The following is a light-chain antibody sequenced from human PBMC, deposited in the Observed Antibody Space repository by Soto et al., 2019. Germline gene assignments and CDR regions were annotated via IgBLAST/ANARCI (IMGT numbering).Light chain of an antibody. V-gene: IGKV1-5*01. J-gene: IGKJ1*01. CDR1: HGISGW. CDR2: DAS. CDR3: QQYNDYSTST. Sequence: DVQTNLSPFTVSASVRDRVTITCLASHGISGWSAWYQQKPGKAPKLLIYDASGLESGVPSRFSGSGSGTEFTLTISSLQPDDFATYYCQQYNDYSTSTFGQGTKVDI.